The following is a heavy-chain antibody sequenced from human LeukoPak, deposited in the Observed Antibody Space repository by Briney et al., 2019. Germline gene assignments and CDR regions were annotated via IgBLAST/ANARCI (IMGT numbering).Heavy chain of an antibody. V-gene: IGHV3-13*01. CDR3: AKVGGFDWLLERYFDY. Sequence: GGSLRLSCAASGFTFSDYDMHWVRQATGKGLEWVSAIGTAGDTYYTGSVKGRFTISRENAKNSLYLQMNSLRAEDTAVYYCAKVGGFDWLLERYFDYWGQGTLVTVSS. J-gene: IGHJ4*02. D-gene: IGHD3-9*01. CDR1: GFTFSDYD. CDR2: IGTAGDT.